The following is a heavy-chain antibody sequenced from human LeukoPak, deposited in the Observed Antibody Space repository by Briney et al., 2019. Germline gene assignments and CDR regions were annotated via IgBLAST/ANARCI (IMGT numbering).Heavy chain of an antibody. Sequence: GGSLRLSCAASGFTVSSNYMSWVRQAPGKGLEWVSVTYIGGRTEYADSVKGRFTISRDNSKNTLYLQMNSLRAEDTAVYYCARESGSYYGVTLDYWGQGTLVTVSS. CDR1: GFTVSSNY. CDR3: ARESGSYYGVTLDY. D-gene: IGHD1-26*01. CDR2: TYIGGRT. V-gene: IGHV3-66*01. J-gene: IGHJ4*02.